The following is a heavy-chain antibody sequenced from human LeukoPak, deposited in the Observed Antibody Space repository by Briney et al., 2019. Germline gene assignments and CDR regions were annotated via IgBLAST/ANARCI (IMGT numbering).Heavy chain of an antibody. D-gene: IGHD6-19*01. CDR2: IYYRGNT. CDR3: AGRRVAVAGTIAFDI. Sequence: SETLSLTCIVSGGSISSYYWSWIRQPPGKGLEWIGYIYYRGNTDYNPSLKSRVTISVDTSKNQFSLKLRSVTAADTAVYYCAGRRVAVAGTIAFDIWGQGTMVTVSS. V-gene: IGHV4-59*01. J-gene: IGHJ3*02. CDR1: GGSISSYY.